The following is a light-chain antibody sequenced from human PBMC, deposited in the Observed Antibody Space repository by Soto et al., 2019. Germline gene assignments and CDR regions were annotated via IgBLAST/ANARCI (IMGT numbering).Light chain of an antibody. CDR3: LQGNSFPWT. CDR2: AAS. Sequence: DIQMTQSPSSVSASVGDRVSITCRASQDISIWLAWYQQKPGKAPNLLIYAASSLQSGVPSRFSGSGSGTDFTLTINDLQPEDFGTYFCLQGNSFPWTFCQGTVVEI. CDR1: QDISIW. V-gene: IGKV1-12*01. J-gene: IGKJ1*01.